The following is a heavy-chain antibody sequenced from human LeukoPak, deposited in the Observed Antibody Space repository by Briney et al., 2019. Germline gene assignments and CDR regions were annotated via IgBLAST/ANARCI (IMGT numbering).Heavy chain of an antibody. V-gene: IGHV1-2*02. D-gene: IGHD3-16*01. Sequence: ASVKVSCQTSGYTFTGYYMHWVRQAPGPRLEGMGWINHKSGGTNFAQKFLGRVTLTRDTSISTAYMELSSLRSDDTAVYYCARDGGGVSLIPFDYWGQGTLVTVSS. CDR2: INHKSGGT. CDR3: ARDGGGVSLIPFDY. J-gene: IGHJ4*02. CDR1: GYTFTGYY.